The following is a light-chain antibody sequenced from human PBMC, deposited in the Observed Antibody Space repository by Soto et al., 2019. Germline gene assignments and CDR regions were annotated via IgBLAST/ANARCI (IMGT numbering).Light chain of an antibody. J-gene: IGKJ4*01. CDR1: QSVSSN. CDR2: GAS. Sequence: EIVMTQSPATLSVSPGERATLSCRASQSVSSNLAWYQQKPGQAPRLLIYGASTRATGIPARFSGSGSGTEFTLTISSLQSEDFAVYYCQQYNSTPLLTFGGGTKVEIK. CDR3: QQYNSTPLLT. V-gene: IGKV3-15*01.